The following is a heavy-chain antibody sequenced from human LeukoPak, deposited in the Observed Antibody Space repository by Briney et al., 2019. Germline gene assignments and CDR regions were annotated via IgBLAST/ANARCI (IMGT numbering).Heavy chain of an antibody. D-gene: IGHD5-12*01. CDR1: GGSISSRSYF. V-gene: IGHV4-39*07. J-gene: IGHJ4*02. Sequence: SETLSLTCTASGGSISSRSYFWGWIRQPPGKGLEWIGKIYHSGSTNYNPSLKSRVTISVDKSKNQFSLKLSSVTAADTAVYYCARAPSESGYDYPYYFDYWGQGTLVTVSS. CDR3: ARAPSESGYDYPYYFDY. CDR2: IYHSGST.